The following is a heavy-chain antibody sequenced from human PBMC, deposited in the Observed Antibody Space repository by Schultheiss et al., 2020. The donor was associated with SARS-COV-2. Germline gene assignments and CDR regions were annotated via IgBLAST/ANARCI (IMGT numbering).Heavy chain of an antibody. CDR2: IYSGGST. D-gene: IGHD2-8*01. Sequence: GGSRLSCAASGFTFSSYAMHWVRQAPGKGLEWVSVIYSGGSTYYADSVKGRFTISRDNAKNTLYLQMNSLRAEDTAVYYCVRGVSSSYWGQGTLVTVSS. V-gene: IGHV3-66*01. CDR3: VRGVSSSY. J-gene: IGHJ4*02. CDR1: GFTFSSYA.